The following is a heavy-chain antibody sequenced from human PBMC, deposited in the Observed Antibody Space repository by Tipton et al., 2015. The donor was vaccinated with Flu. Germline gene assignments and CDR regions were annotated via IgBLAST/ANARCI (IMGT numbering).Heavy chain of an antibody. J-gene: IGHJ4*02. D-gene: IGHD3-10*02. CDR3: ARLSYYDVDLKNFYFDH. CDR2: ISYTGNT. V-gene: IGHV4-59*05. CDR1: GGSISSYY. Sequence: TLSLTCTVSGGSISSYYWSWIRQPPGKGLEWIGGISYTGNTYYNPSLKSRVVISVDTSKNQFSLKLRSVTAADTAVYYCARLSYYDVDLKNFYFDHWGQGALVTVSS.